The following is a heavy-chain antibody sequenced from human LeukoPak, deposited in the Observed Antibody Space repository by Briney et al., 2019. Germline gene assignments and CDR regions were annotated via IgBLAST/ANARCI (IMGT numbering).Heavy chain of an antibody. CDR1: GYSFTMYW. V-gene: IGHV5-51*01. J-gene: IGHJ4*02. CDR2: IYPGDSDT. D-gene: IGHD3-22*01. CDR3: ARHGFFYDSSGYHLGGDY. Sequence: GESLKTSCKGSGYSFTMYWIGRVRQMPGKGLEWRGIIYPGDSDTKYNPSFQGQVTISVDKSSSTAYLQWNSLKASDAAMYYCARHGFFYDSSGYHLGGDYWGQGTTVTVSS.